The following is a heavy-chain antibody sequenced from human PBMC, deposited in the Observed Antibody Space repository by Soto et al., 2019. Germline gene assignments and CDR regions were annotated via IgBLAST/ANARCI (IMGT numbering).Heavy chain of an antibody. D-gene: IGHD5-12*01. CDR2: INHSGSA. CDR1: GGSFSGYS. V-gene: IGHV4-34*01. J-gene: IGHJ6*02. CDR3: ARWAKGREGYYYYYYGMDV. Sequence: TSETLSLTCAVYGGSFSGYSWSWIRQPPGKGLEWIGEINHSGSANYKPSLKSRVTISVDTSKNQFSLKLTSVTAADTAVYYCARWAKGREGYYYYYYGMDVWGQGTTVTVSS.